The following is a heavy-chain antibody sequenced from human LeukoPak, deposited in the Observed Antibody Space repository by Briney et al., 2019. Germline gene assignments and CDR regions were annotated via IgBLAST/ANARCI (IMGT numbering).Heavy chain of an antibody. J-gene: IGHJ4*02. CDR3: GRLRASLDY. V-gene: IGHV3-48*03. CDR2: ISTADTNK. Sequence: GGSLRLSCAASGFTFSSYEMNWVRQTPGKGLEWVSYISTADTNKYYADSVKGRFTVSRDNAKNSLYLQMNSLRAEDTAVYYCGRLRASLDYWGQGTLVTVSS. D-gene: IGHD3-10*01. CDR1: GFTFSSYE.